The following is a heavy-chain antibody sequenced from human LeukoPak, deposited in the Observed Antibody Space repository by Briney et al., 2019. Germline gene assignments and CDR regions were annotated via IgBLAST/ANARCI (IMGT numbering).Heavy chain of an antibody. Sequence: GGSLRLSCAASGFTFDDHTMHWVRQAPGKGLEWVSSISWNSGSIGYADSVKGRFTISRDNAKTSLYLQMNSLRAEDMALYYWAKGGGRVSGRYYYMDVWGKGTTVTVSS. CDR3: AKGGGRVSGRYYYMDV. CDR1: GFTFDDHT. D-gene: IGHD3-16*01. CDR2: ISWNSGSI. J-gene: IGHJ6*03. V-gene: IGHV3-9*03.